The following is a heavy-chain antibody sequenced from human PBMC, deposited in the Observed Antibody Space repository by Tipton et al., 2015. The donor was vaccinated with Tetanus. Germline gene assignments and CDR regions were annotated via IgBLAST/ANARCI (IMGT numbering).Heavy chain of an antibody. CDR1: GFTFSSYA. V-gene: IGHV3-23*01. J-gene: IGHJ4*02. Sequence: SLRLSCAASGFTFSSYAMSWVRQAPGKGLEWVSTISGDGDNTYYADSVKGRFTISRDNSKTTLYLQMNSLRAEDTAVYYCTKWIYDLLTGYSVAFFDYWGQGTLVPVSS. CDR3: TKWIYDLLTGYSVAFFDY. CDR2: ISGDGDNT. D-gene: IGHD3-9*01.